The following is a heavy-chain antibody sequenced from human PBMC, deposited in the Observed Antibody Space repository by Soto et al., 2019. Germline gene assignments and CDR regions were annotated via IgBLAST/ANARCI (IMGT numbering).Heavy chain of an antibody. D-gene: IGHD4-17*01. CDR1: GFTFSSYW. Sequence: EVQLVESGGGLVQPGASLRLSCAASGFTFSSYWMTWVRQTPGKGLEWVANVKQDGSEKYYMDSVKGRFTISRDNAKNSLYLQMNSLRAEDTAVYYCARDLRLSEDHWGQGTRVTVSS. V-gene: IGHV3-7*01. CDR3: ARDLRLSEDH. CDR2: VKQDGSEK. J-gene: IGHJ4*02.